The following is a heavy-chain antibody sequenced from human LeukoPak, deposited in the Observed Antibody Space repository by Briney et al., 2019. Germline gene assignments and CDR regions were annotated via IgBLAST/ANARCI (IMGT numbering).Heavy chain of an antibody. CDR1: GFTFSNYW. J-gene: IGHJ4*02. V-gene: IGHV3-74*01. CDR3: AGYGSGTYSYS. D-gene: IGHD3-10*01. CDR2: IKSDGSYT. Sequence: GGSLRLSCAASGFTFSNYWMHWFRQVPGKGLVWVSRIKSDGSYTSYVDSVKGRFTISRDNAKNTLYLQMNSLRAEDTAVYFCAGYGSGTYSYSWGQGTLVTVSS.